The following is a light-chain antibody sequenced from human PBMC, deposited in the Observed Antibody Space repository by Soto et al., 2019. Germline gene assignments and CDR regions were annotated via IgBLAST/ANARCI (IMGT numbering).Light chain of an antibody. Sequence: DIQMTQSPSSLSASVGDRVTITCRSSQSIFNYLNWYQQKPGKAPEVLIYAVSSLQIGVPSRFAGSGSGTDFPLTITDLLPEDSATYYCQQNYSEFVYTFCRGTKLEIK. CDR2: AVS. CDR1: QSIFNY. V-gene: IGKV1-39*01. CDR3: QQNYSEFVYT. J-gene: IGKJ2*01.